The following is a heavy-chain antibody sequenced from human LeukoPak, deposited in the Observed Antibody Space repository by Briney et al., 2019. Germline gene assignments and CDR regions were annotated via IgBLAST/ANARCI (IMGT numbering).Heavy chain of an antibody. CDR2: ISYDGSNK. V-gene: IGHV3-30*18. Sequence: PGGSLRLSCAASGFTFSSYGMHWVRQAPGKGLEWVALISYDGSNKYYADSVKGRFTISRDNSKNTLYLQMNSLRAEDTAIYYCAKDRSPLGLCLDYWGQGTLVTVSS. D-gene: IGHD2-21*01. CDR3: AKDRSPLGLCLDY. J-gene: IGHJ4*02. CDR1: GFTFSSYG.